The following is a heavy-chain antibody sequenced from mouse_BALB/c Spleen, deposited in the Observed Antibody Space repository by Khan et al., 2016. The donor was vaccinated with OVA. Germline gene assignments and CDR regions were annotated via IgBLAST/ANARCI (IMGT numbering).Heavy chain of an antibody. CDR2: INTDGDYI. CDR3: ARHNDDPSAY. D-gene: IGHD2-12*01. Sequence: EVELVESGGDLVKPGGSLKLSCAASGFTFSTYAMSWVRQTPEKRLEWVATINTDGDYIYYPDSVTGRFTISRDNAKNTLSLQMSSLRSKDTAMYYCARHNDDPSAYWGQGTLVTVSA. V-gene: IGHV5-9-3*01. CDR1: GFTFSTYA. J-gene: IGHJ3*01.